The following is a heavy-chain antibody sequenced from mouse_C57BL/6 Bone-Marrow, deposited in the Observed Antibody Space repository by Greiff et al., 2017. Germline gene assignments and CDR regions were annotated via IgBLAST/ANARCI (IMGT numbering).Heavy chain of an antibody. J-gene: IGHJ3*01. D-gene: IGHD1-1*01. Sequence: VQLQQSGPGLVQPSQSLSITCTVSGFSFNSYGVHWVRQSPGKGLEWLGVIWRGGSTDYNAAFMSRLIITKDDTKRQVFFKMNSLQAYDTAIYYCAKPGYGIPVAYWGQGTLVTVSA. CDR3: AKPGYGIPVAY. V-gene: IGHV2-5*01. CDR1: GFSFNSYG. CDR2: IWRGGST.